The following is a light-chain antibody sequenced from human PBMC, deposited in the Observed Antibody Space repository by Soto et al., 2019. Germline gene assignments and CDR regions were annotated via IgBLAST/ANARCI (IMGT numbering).Light chain of an antibody. CDR2: DTS. V-gene: IGKV3-11*01. J-gene: IGKJ4*01. Sequence: EIGLTQSPATLSLSPGDRATLSCRASQSVSRYLAWYQQKPGQAPRLLIHDTSTRATGVPDTFSGIWSGTEFTLTIRSLEPEDSAMYYGQQRFSWPPTFGGGTHVEIK. CDR3: QQRFSWPPT. CDR1: QSVSRY.